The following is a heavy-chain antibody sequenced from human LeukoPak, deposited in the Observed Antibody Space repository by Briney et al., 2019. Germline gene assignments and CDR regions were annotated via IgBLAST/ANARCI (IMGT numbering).Heavy chain of an antibody. CDR3: ASHYYSSGFDY. V-gene: IGHV3-33*01. Sequence: PGRSLRLSCAASGFTFSSYGMHWVRQAPGKGLEWVAVIWYDGSNKYYADSVKGRFTISRDNSKNTLYLQMNSLRAEDTAVYYCASHYYSSGFDYWGQGTLVTVSS. CDR1: GFTFSSYG. J-gene: IGHJ4*02. CDR2: IWYDGSNK. D-gene: IGHD3-22*01.